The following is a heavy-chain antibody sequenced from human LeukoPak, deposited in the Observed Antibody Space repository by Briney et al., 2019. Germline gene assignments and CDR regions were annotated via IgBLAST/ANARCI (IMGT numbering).Heavy chain of an antibody. J-gene: IGHJ6*02. CDR3: AKDLAAAGTYYYYYGMDV. D-gene: IGHD6-13*01. CDR1: GFTFSSYA. V-gene: IGHV3-23*01. CDR2: ISGSGGST. Sequence: GGSLRLSCAASGFTFSSYAMSWVRQAPGKGLEWVSAISGSGGSTYYADSVKGRFTISRDNAKNSLYLQMNSLRAEDTALYYCAKDLAAAGTYYYYYGMDVWGQGTTVTVSS.